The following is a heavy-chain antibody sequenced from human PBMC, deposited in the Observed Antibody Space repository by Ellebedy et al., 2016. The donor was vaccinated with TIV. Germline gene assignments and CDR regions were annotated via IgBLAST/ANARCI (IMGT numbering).Heavy chain of an antibody. Sequence: SETLSLTCTVSGGSISSYYWSWIRQPPGKGLEWIGYIYYSGSTNYNPSLKSRVTISVDTSRNQFSLNLRSVTAADTAVYYCARIASLSGGMVGPDYGPDVWGQGTTVTVSS. D-gene: IGHD2-15*01. CDR2: IYYSGST. J-gene: IGHJ6*02. CDR3: ARIASLSGGMVGPDYGPDV. CDR1: GGSISSYY. V-gene: IGHV4-59*01.